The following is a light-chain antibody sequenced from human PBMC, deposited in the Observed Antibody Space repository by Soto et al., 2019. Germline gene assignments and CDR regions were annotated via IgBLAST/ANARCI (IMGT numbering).Light chain of an antibody. CDR2: DVS. CDR3: SSYTSSSTRV. CDR1: SSDVGGYKY. Sequence: QSALTQPASVSGSPGQSITISCTGTSSDVGGYKYVSWYQQHPGEAPKLMIYDVSNRPSGVSNRFSGSKSGNTASLTISGLQAEDEADYYRSSYTSSSTRVFGTGTKLTVL. J-gene: IGLJ1*01. V-gene: IGLV2-14*01.